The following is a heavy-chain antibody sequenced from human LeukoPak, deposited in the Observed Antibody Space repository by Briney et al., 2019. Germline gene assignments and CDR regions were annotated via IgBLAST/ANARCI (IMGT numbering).Heavy chain of an antibody. V-gene: IGHV4-34*01. CDR1: GGSFSGYY. J-gene: IGHJ2*01. Sequence: SETLSLTCAVYGGSFSGYYWSWIRQPPGKGLEWIGEINRSGSTNYNPSLKSRVTISVDTSKNQFSLKLSSVTAADTAVYYCARTEPLRYFDWLSSDWYFDLWGRGTLVTVSS. CDR3: ARTEPLRYFDWLSSDWYFDL. CDR2: INRSGST. D-gene: IGHD3-9*01.